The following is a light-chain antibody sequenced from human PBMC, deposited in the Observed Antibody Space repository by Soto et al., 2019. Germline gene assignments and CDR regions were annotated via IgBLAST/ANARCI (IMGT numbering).Light chain of an antibody. Sequence: DVAMTQTPLSSPVTLGQPASISCRSSQSLVYSDGNTYLSWLQQRPGQPPRLLIYQVSNRFSGVPDRFSDSGAGTDFTLKISRVEAEDVGFYYCVQFSHFPRTFGQGTKVEI. CDR2: QVS. CDR1: QSLVYSDGNTY. CDR3: VQFSHFPRT. V-gene: IGKV2-24*01. J-gene: IGKJ1*01.